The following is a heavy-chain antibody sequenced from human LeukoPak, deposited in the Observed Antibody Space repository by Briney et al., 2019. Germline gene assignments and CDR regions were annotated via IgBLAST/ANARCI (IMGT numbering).Heavy chain of an antibody. D-gene: IGHD1-14*01. CDR2: ISASGHST. J-gene: IGHJ3*02. CDR1: GFSFSSYA. V-gene: IGHV3-23*01. Sequence: GGSLRLSCAASGFSFSSYAMSWVRQAPGKGLEWVSTISASGHSTYYAASVKGRFTISRDNSQHTLSLQMNSLRAEDTALYYCAKGKVNHDGAFDIWGQGTMVTVSS. CDR3: AKGKVNHDGAFDI.